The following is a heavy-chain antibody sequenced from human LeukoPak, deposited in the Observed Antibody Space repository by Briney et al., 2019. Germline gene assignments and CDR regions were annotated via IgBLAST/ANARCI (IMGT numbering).Heavy chain of an antibody. CDR1: GFTFSSYA. D-gene: IGHD3-16*01. CDR2: ISGSGGST. V-gene: IGHV3-23*01. Sequence: GGSLRLSCAASGFTFSSYAMSWVRQAPGKGLEWVSAISGSGGSTYYADSVKGRFTISRDNSKNTLYLQMNSLRAEDTAVYYCAKVGLGDYVWGSQDPDPNWFDPWGQGTLVTVSS. CDR3: AKVGLGDYVWGSQDPDPNWFDP. J-gene: IGHJ5*02.